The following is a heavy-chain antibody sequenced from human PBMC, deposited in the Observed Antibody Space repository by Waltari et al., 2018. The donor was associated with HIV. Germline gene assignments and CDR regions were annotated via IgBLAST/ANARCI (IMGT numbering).Heavy chain of an antibody. D-gene: IGHD4-17*01. CDR2: VNWDGSST. V-gene: IGHV3-74*01. CDR1: GFTISSDW. CDR3: ARDTVTNGFDR. J-gene: IGHJ5*02. Sequence: EVQLVASGGGLVQPGGSLRLSCAAAGFTISSDWIHWVRQAPGKGLVWGSGVNWDGSSTIYADPVKGRFTASGEKAKNTLYLQINRLRVEDTAEYYCARDTVTNGFDRWGQGTLVTVSS.